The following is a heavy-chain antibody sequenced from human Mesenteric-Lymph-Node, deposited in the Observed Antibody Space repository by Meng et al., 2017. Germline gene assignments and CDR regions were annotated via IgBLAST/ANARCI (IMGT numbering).Heavy chain of an antibody. CDR2: IYSSGST. D-gene: IGHD4-17*01. J-gene: IGHJ4*02. Sequence: SETLSLTCTVSDGSISNGTYYWSWIRQPAGKGLEWIGRIYSSGSTNYNPSLKSRVTISVDTSKNQFSLKLSSVTAADTAVYYCARGGGDYEVGDYWGQGTLVTVSS. V-gene: IGHV4-61*02. CDR3: ARGGGDYEVGDY. CDR1: DGSISNGTYY.